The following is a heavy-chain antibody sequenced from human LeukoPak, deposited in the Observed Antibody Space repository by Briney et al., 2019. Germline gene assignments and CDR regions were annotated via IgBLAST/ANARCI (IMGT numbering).Heavy chain of an antibody. CDR1: GFTLSSYS. D-gene: IGHD3-22*01. CDR2: ISSRSSTI. CDR3: TRSSHYYDTWFDP. J-gene: IGHJ5*02. V-gene: IGHV3-48*01. Sequence: GGSLRLSCAASGFTLSSYSMNWVRQAPGKGLEWVSYISSRSSTIYYADSVKGRFTISRDNAKNSLYLQMNSLKTEDTAVYYCTRSSHYYDTWFDPWGQGTLVTVSS.